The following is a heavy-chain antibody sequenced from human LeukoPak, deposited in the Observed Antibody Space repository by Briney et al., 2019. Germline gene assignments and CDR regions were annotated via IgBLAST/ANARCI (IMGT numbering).Heavy chain of an antibody. D-gene: IGHD1-26*01. J-gene: IGHJ4*02. V-gene: IGHV6-1*01. Sequence: PSQTLSLTCAISGDSVSSKSVAWNWIRQSPSRGLEWLGSTYYRSKWYNDYALSVKSRITINPDTSKNQFSLQLNSVTPEDTAVYYCAGDRGSLRYYFGYWGQGTLVTVSS. CDR3: AGDRGSLRYYFGY. CDR1: GDSVSSKSVA. CDR2: TYYRSKWYN.